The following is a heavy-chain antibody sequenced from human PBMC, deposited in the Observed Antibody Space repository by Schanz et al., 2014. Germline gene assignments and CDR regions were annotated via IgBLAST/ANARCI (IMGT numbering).Heavy chain of an antibody. CDR2: IGAFQGNT. CDR3: LRANPTQHVVLPDALRY. J-gene: IGHJ4*02. V-gene: IGHV1-18*04. D-gene: IGHD2-2*01. Sequence: QVQLVQSGAEVKKPGASVKVSCKASGYTFTSYGISWVRQAPGQGFEWMGWIGAFQGNTKYAQKFQDRVTLTSDTSASTAYMELRGLRPDDTAVYYCLRANPTQHVVLPDALRYWGQGTLVSVSS. CDR1: GYTFTSYG.